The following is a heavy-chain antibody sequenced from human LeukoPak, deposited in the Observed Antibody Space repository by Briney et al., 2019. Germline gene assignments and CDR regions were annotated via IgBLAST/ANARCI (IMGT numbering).Heavy chain of an antibody. J-gene: IGHJ3*02. CDR3: ASGHSSGYFGADAFDI. CDR2: INPSGGST. D-gene: IGHD3-22*01. Sequence: GASVKVSCKASGYTFTSYYMHWVRQAPGQGLEWMGIINPSGGSTSYTQKFQGRVTMTRDMSTSTVYMELSSLRSEDTAVYYCASGHSSGYFGADAFDIWGQGTMVTVSS. V-gene: IGHV1-46*01. CDR1: GYTFTSYY.